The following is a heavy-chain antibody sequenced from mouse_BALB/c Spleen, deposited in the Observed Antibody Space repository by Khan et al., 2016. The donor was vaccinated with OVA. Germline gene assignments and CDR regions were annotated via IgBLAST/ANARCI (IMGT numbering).Heavy chain of an antibody. V-gene: IGHV3-2*02. J-gene: IGHJ4*01. CDR1: GYSITSDFA. CDR2: ISYSGSI. D-gene: IGHD3-1*01. CDR3: ARDCGRGLMDY. Sequence: EVQLQESGPGLVKPSQSLSLTCTVTGYSITSDFAWNWIRQFPGDKLEWMGYISYSGSIRYNPTLKSRISITRDTSKNKYFLQLTSVTTEDTATYYCARDCGRGLMDYWGQGASVTVSS.